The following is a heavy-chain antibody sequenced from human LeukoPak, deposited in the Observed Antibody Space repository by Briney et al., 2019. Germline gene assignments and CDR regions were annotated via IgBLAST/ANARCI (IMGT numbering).Heavy chain of an antibody. D-gene: IGHD3-10*01. CDR3: ARGVTYGSGSYYFAGNDAFDI. V-gene: IGHV1-18*01. J-gene: IGHJ3*02. CDR2: ISAYNGNT. Sequence: ASVKVSCKASGYTFTSYGISWVRQAPGQGLEWMGWISAYNGNTNYAQKLQGRVTMTTDTSTSTAHMELRSLRSDDTAVYYCARGVTYGSGSYYFAGNDAFDIWGQGTMVTVSS. CDR1: GYTFTSYG.